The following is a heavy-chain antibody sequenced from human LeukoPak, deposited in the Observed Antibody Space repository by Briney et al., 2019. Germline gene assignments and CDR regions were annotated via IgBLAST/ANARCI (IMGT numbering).Heavy chain of an antibody. J-gene: IGHJ6*02. CDR1: GFTFRSYA. V-gene: IGHV3-23*01. CDR3: AKASGEGDYLYYYYGMDG. D-gene: IGHD4-17*01. Sequence: GGSLRLSCAASGFTFRSYAMTWVRQATGKGLEWVSALSCSGGSTYYADPAMGRFAISRDNSKNTLYLQMNSLRAEDTAVYYCAKASGEGDYLYYYYGMDGWGQGTTVTVSS. CDR2: LSCSGGST.